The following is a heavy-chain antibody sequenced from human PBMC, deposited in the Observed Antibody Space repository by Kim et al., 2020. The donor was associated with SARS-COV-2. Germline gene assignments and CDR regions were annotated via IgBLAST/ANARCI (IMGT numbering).Heavy chain of an antibody. CDR3: AKDKSPVAEYFQH. V-gene: IGHV3-9*01. CDR1: GFTFDDYA. CDR2: ISWNSGSI. Sequence: GGSLRLSCAASGFTFDDYAMHWVRQAPGKGLEWVSGISWNSGSIGYADSVKGRFTISRDNAKNSLYLQMNSLRAEDTALYYCAKDKSPVAEYFQHWGQGT. J-gene: IGHJ1*01.